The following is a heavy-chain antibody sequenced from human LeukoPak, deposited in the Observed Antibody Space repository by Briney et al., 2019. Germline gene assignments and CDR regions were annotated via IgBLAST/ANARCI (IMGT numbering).Heavy chain of an antibody. D-gene: IGHD3-16*02. CDR1: GFTFTNAW. CDR2: IRSKTDGGTT. Sequence: GGSLRLSCAASGFTFTNAWMSWVRQAPGKGLEWVGRIRSKTDGGTTDYAAPVKGRFTISRDDSENTLYLQMNSLKTEDTAVYYCTTEDYDYVWGSYRHDYWGQGTLVTVSS. J-gene: IGHJ4*02. V-gene: IGHV3-15*01. CDR3: TTEDYDYVWGSYRHDY.